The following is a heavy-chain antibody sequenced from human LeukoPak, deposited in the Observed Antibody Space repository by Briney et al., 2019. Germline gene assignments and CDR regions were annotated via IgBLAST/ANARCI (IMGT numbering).Heavy chain of an antibody. D-gene: IGHD1-1*01. CDR2: INHSGST. Sequence: PSETLSLTCTVSGGSISSYYWSWIRQPPGKGLEWIGEINHSGSTNYNPSLKSRVTISVDTSKNQFSLKLSSVTAADTAVYYCARAFTLVRNWNDGFDYWGQGTLVTVSS. V-gene: IGHV4-34*01. J-gene: IGHJ4*02. CDR1: GGSISSYY. CDR3: ARAFTLVRNWNDGFDY.